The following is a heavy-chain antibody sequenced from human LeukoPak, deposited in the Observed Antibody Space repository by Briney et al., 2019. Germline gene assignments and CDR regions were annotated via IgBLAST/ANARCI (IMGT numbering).Heavy chain of an antibody. D-gene: IGHD6-6*01. CDR1: GGSISSYY. CDR3: ARAEYSSSSEYFDY. V-gene: IGHV4-59*01. CDR2: IYYSGST. Sequence: SETLSLTCTVSGGSISSYYWSWIRQPPGKGLEWIGYIYYSGSTNYNPSLKSRVTISVDASKSQFSLKLSSVTAADTAVYYCARAEYSSSSEYFDYWGQGTLVTVSS. J-gene: IGHJ4*02.